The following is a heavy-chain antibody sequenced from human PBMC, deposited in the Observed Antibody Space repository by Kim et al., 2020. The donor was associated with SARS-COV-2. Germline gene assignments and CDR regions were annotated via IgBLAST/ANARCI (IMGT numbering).Heavy chain of an antibody. J-gene: IGHJ6*02. Sequence: SVKVSCKASGGTFSSYAISWVRQAPGQGLEWMGGIIPIFGTANYAQKFQGRVTITADESTSTAYMELSSLRSEDTAVYYCARRVGVAAAGTFYYYYGMDVWGQGTTGTVSS. CDR1: GGTFSSYA. V-gene: IGHV1-69*13. D-gene: IGHD6-13*01. CDR2: IIPIFGTA. CDR3: ARRVGVAAAGTFYYYYGMDV.